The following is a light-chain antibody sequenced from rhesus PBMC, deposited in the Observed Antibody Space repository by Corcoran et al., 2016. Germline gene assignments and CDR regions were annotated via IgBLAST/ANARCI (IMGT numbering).Light chain of an antibody. CDR3: LQYNSDPYS. CDR1: QGISTY. CDR2: AAS. Sequence: DIQMTQSPSSLSASVGDRVTITCRASQGISTYLNWYQQKPGKAPKRLLYAASSVESGVPSRFRGNGSGTAFTLTISSLQPEDFATYYCLQYNSDPYSFGQGTKVEIK. V-gene: IGKV1-43*02. J-gene: IGKJ2*01.